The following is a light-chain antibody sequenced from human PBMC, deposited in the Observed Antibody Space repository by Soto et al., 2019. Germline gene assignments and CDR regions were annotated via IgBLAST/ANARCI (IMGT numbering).Light chain of an antibody. CDR3: QETNYHT. CDR1: LRINEW. J-gene: IGKJ2*01. CDR2: DAS. V-gene: IGKV1-5*01. Sequence: DIQMTQSPSTLSASVGDRVTITCRASLRINEWLAWYQKKPGEAPKLLIYDASNLQSGVPSRFSGSGSGTEFTRTISSLQPDDLATYYCQETNYHTFGQGTKLEIK.